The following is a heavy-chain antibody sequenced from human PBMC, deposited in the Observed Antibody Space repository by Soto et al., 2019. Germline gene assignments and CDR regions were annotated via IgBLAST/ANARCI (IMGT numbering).Heavy chain of an antibody. CDR2: IYHSGST. J-gene: IGHJ6*02. V-gene: IGHV4-4*02. Sequence: PSETLSLTCAVSGGSISSSNWWSWVRQPPGKGLEWIGEIYHSGSTNYNPSLKSRVTISVDKSKNQFSLKLSSVTAADTAVYYCASAPKRNYYDSSGSYYGMDVWGQGTTVTAP. D-gene: IGHD3-22*01. CDR3: ASAPKRNYYDSSGSYYGMDV. CDR1: GGSISSSNW.